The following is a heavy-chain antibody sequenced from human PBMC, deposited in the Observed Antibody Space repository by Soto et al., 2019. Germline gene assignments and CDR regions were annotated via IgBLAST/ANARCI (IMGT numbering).Heavy chain of an antibody. CDR2: IYYSGST. CDR1: GGSISSSSYY. V-gene: IGHV4-39*01. J-gene: IGHJ5*02. Sequence: QLQLQESGPGLVKPSETLSLTCTVSGGSISSSSYYWGWIRQPPGKGLEWIGSIYYSGSTYYNPSLKSRVTISVDTSKNQFSLKLSSVTAADTAVYYCARQLNSNWFDPWGQGTLVTVSS. CDR3: ARQLNSNWFDP. D-gene: IGHD3-16*01.